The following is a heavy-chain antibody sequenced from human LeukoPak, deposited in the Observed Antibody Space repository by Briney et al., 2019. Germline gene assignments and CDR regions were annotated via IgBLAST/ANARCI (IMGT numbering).Heavy chain of an antibody. CDR1: GFTFSSYA. V-gene: IGHV3-48*04. CDR2: ISSSGRTI. D-gene: IGHD6-13*01. J-gene: IGHJ5*02. CDR3: ASPPYGSSSAFP. Sequence: GGSLRLSCAASGFTFSSYAMSWVRQAPGKGLEWVSYISSSGRTIYYADSVKGRFTISRDNAKNSLYLQMNSLRAEDTAVYYCASPPYGSSSAFPWGQGTLVTVSS.